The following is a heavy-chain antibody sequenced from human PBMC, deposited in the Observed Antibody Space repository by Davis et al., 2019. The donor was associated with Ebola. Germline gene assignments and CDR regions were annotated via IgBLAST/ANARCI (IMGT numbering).Heavy chain of an antibody. CDR3: ARVLLWFRELFDYGMDV. J-gene: IGHJ6*02. CDR2: IIPIFGTA. V-gene: IGHV1-69*13. D-gene: IGHD3-10*01. Sequence: SVKVSCKASGGTFSSYAISWVRQAPGQGLEWMGGIIPIFGTANYAQKFQGRVTITADESTSTAYMELSSLRSEDTAVYYCARVLLWFRELFDYGMDVWGQGTTVTVSS. CDR1: GGTFSSYA.